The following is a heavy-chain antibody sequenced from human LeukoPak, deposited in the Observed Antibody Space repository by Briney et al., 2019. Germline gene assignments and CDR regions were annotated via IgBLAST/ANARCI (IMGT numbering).Heavy chain of an antibody. V-gene: IGHV1-69*06. J-gene: IGHJ4*02. D-gene: IGHD5-18*01. CDR1: GGTFSSYA. CDR3: ASARGYSYGHFDY. Sequence: ASVKVSCKASGGTFSSYAISWVRQAPGQGLEWMGGIIPIFGTANYAQKFQGRVTITADKSTSTAYMELSSLRSGDTAVYYCASARGYSYGHFDYWGQGTLVTVSS. CDR2: IIPIFGTA.